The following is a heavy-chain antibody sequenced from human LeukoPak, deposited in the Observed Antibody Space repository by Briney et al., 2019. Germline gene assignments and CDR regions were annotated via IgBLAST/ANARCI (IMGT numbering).Heavy chain of an antibody. J-gene: IGHJ6*03. D-gene: IGHD4-17*01. CDR1: GYSFTSYY. CDR3: ARGAVRYYMDV. V-gene: IGHV1-46*01. Sequence: GASVKVSCKASGYSFTSYYMHWVRQAPGQGLEWMGIINPSGDSTSYAQKFQGRVTVTRDTSTSTVYMELSSLRSEDTAVYYCARGAVRYYMDVWGKGTTVTVSS. CDR2: INPSGDST.